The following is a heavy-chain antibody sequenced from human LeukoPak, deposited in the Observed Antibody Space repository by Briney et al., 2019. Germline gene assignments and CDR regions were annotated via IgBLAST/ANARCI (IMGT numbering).Heavy chain of an antibody. Sequence: SETLSLTCAVYGGSFSGYYWSWIRQPPGKGLEWIGEINHSGSTNYNPSLKSRVTISVDTSKNQFSLKLSSVTAADTAVYYCARGTSPAMVRGVINYWGQGTLVTVSS. J-gene: IGHJ4*02. CDR2: INHSGST. CDR1: GGSFSGYY. D-gene: IGHD3-10*01. V-gene: IGHV4-34*01. CDR3: ARGTSPAMVRGVINY.